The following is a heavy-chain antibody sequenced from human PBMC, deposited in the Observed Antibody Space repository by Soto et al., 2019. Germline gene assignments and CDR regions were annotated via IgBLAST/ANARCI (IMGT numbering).Heavy chain of an antibody. V-gene: IGHV4-34*01. Sequence: SETLSLTCAVYGGSVSGYYWNWIRQPPGKGLEWIGEINHTEGTHYNPSLKSRVTMSVDTSKNQFSLRLSSVTAADTAIYYCATRITVFGLLIPPFDPWGQGTQVTVSS. D-gene: IGHD3-3*01. CDR1: GGSVSGYY. J-gene: IGHJ5*02. CDR3: ATRITVFGLLIPPFDP. CDR2: INHTEGT.